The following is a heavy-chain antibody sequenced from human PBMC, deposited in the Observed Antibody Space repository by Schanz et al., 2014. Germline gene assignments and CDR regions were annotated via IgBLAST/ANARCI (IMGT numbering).Heavy chain of an antibody. CDR3: ARNRGSAGQNWYFDL. D-gene: IGHD1-26*01. CDR1: GFTFSDYY. J-gene: IGHJ2*01. CDR2: VSSSSSYT. V-gene: IGHV3-11*05. Sequence: QVQLVESGGGLVKPGGSLRLSCAASGFTFSDYYMSWIRQAPGKGLEWVSYVSSSSSYTPYADSVKGRFTISRDNTKNSLFLQLTSLRADDTAVYDCARNRGSAGQNWYFDLWGRGTLVTVSS.